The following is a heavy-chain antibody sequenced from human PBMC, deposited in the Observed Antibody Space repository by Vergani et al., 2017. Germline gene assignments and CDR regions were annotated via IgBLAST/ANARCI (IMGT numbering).Heavy chain of an antibody. CDR1: GGSISSSSYY. CDR3: ARGYPYPDY. Sequence: QLQLQESGPGLVKPSETLSLTCTVSGGSISSSSYYWSWIRQPPGKGLEWIGEINHSGSTNYNPSLKSRVTISVDTSKNQFSLKLSSVTAADTAVYYCARGYPYPDYWGQGTLVTVSS. CDR2: INHSGST. J-gene: IGHJ4*02. D-gene: IGHD1-1*01. V-gene: IGHV4-39*07.